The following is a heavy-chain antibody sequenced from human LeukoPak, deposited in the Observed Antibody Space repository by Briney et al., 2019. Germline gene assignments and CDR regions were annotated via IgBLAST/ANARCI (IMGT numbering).Heavy chain of an antibody. CDR3: ARARGSGWYRGSFDY. CDR2: ISSSSSTI. V-gene: IGHV3-48*03. CDR1: GFTFSSYE. J-gene: IGHJ4*02. D-gene: IGHD6-19*01. Sequence: GGSLRLSCAASGFTFSSYEMNWVRQAPGKGLEWVSYISSSSSTIYYADSVKGRFTISRDNAKNSLYLQMNSLRAEDTAVYYCARARGSGWYRGSFDYWGQGTLVTVSS.